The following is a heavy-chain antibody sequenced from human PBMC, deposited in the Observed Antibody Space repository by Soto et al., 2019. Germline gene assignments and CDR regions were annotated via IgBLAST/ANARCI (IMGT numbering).Heavy chain of an antibody. J-gene: IGHJ4*02. D-gene: IGHD3-10*01. Sequence: SETLSLTCTVSGGSISSGGYYWSWIRQHPGKGLEWIGYIYYSGSTYYNPSLKSRVTISVDTSKNQFSLKLSSVTAADTAVYYCATHRIWFGELYAYWGQGTLVTVSS. V-gene: IGHV4-31*03. CDR1: GGSISSGGYY. CDR2: IYYSGST. CDR3: ATHRIWFGELYAY.